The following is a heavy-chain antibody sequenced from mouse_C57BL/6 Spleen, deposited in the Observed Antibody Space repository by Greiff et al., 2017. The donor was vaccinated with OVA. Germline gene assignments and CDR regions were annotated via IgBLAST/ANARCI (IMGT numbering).Heavy chain of an antibody. Sequence: QVQLQQPGAELVRPGTSVKLSCKASGYTFTSYWMHWVKQRPGQGLEWIGVIDPSDSYTNYNQKFKGKATLTVDTSSSTAYMQLSSLTSEDSAVYYCARRGDYGGFAYWGQGTLVTVSA. CDR1: GYTFTSYW. D-gene: IGHD2-4*01. CDR3: ARRGDYGGFAY. V-gene: IGHV1-59*01. J-gene: IGHJ3*01. CDR2: IDPSDSYT.